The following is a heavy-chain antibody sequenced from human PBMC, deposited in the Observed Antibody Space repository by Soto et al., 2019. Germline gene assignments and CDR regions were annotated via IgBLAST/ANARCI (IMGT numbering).Heavy chain of an antibody. CDR2: ISSSSSTI. J-gene: IGHJ4*02. V-gene: IGHV3-48*02. CDR1: GFTFSSYG. Sequence: EVQLVESGGGLVQPGGSLRLSCAASGFTFSSYGMNWVRQAPGKGLEWVSYISSSSSTIYYADSVKGRFTISRDNAKNSLYVQMNSLRDEETAVYSCESRGQVGATAYRCQGTLDAVS. CDR3: ESRGQVGATAY. D-gene: IGHD1-26*01.